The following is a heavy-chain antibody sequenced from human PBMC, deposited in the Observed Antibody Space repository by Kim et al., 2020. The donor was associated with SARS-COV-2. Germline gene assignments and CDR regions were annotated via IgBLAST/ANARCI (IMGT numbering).Heavy chain of an antibody. D-gene: IGHD2-2*01. J-gene: IGHJ4*02. CDR3: ATDPRYCSSTSCYGASDY. V-gene: IGHV3-7*03. Sequence: GGSLRLSCAASGFTFSNDWMSWVRQAPGKGLEWVASIKQDGSEKYYVDSVKGRFTISRDIAESSLYLQMNSLRAEDTAMYFCATDPRYCSSTSCYGASDYWGQGTLVTVSS. CDR1: GFTFSNDW. CDR2: IKQDGSEK.